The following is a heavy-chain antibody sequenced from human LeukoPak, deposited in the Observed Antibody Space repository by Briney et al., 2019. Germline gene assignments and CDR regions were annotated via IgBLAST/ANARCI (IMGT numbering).Heavy chain of an antibody. CDR2: ISGSGGST. Sequence: GGSLRLSCAASGFTFSSYAMSWVRQAPGKGLEWVSAISGSGGSTYYADSAKGRFTISRDNSKNTLYLQMNSLRAEDTAVYYCAKDWDYDFWSGHDWFDPWGQGTLVTVSS. CDR3: AKDWDYDFWSGHDWFDP. CDR1: GFTFSSYA. J-gene: IGHJ5*02. D-gene: IGHD3-3*01. V-gene: IGHV3-23*01.